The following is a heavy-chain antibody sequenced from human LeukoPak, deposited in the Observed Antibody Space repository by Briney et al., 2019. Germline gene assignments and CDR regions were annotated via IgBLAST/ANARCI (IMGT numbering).Heavy chain of an antibody. D-gene: IGHD6-13*01. V-gene: IGHV4-34*01. CDR1: GGSFSGYY. CDR3: VRFIGAAAGPTGFDY. J-gene: IGHJ4*02. CDR2: INHSGST. Sequence: SETLSLTCAVYGGSFSGYYWSWIRQPPGKGLEWIGEINHSGSTNYNPSLKSRVTISVDTSKNQFSLKLSSVTAADTAVYYCVRFIGAAAGPTGFDYWGQGTLVTVSS.